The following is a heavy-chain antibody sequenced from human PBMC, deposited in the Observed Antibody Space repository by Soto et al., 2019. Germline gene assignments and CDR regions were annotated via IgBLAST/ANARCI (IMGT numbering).Heavy chain of an antibody. CDR1: GFTFSSYV. CDR3: AKGGTNDDPLTHVY. J-gene: IGHJ4*02. D-gene: IGHD3-9*01. CDR2: MSYDGNNE. V-gene: IGHV3-30*18. Sequence: GGSLRLSCEASGFTFSSYVMHWVRQAPGKGLEWVAVMSYDGNNEYYADSVKGRFTISRDNSKNTVYLQMNSLRAEDTAVYFCAKGGTNDDPLTHVYWGQGSLVTVSS.